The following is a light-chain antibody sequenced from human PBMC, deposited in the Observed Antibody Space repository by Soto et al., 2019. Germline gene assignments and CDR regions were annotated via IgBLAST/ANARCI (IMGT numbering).Light chain of an antibody. V-gene: IGLV4-69*01. CDR1: SGHSNYA. CDR2: LNSDGSH. CDR3: QSWGTGGVV. Sequence: QPVLTQSPSASASLGVSVKLTCTLSSGHSNYAIAWHQQQPEKGPRYLMKLNSDGSHSKGDGISDRFSGSSSGAERYLTISSLQSEDEADYYCQSWGTGGVVFGGGTKLTVL. J-gene: IGLJ2*01.